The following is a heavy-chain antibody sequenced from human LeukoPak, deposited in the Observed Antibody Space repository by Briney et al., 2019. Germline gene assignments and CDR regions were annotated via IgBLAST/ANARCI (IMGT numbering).Heavy chain of an antibody. CDR2: INPNSGDT. V-gene: IGHV1-2*06. J-gene: IGHJ4*02. D-gene: IGHD2-2*01. CDR3: ARDYCSSTSCLFDY. CDR1: GYTFTGYH. Sequence: ASVNVSCKASGYTFTGYHMHWVRQAPGQGLEWMGRINPNSGDTNYAQKFQGRVTMTRDTSISTAYMELSRLRSDNTAVYYCARDYCSSTSCLFDYWGQGTLVTVSS.